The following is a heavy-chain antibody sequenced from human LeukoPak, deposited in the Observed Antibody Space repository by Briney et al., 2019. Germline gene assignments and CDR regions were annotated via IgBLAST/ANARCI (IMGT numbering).Heavy chain of an antibody. Sequence: SVTLSLTRTVPVGSFRGYFWSWTRDPPGKGLEWIGESSHTGSTIYNPTLKSRVTISVDTSKNQFSLKVTSVTAADTAVYYCAKNFDSWGQGALVTVSS. CDR2: SSHTGST. CDR3: AKNFDS. CDR1: VGSFRGYF. V-gene: IGHV4-34*01. J-gene: IGHJ4*02.